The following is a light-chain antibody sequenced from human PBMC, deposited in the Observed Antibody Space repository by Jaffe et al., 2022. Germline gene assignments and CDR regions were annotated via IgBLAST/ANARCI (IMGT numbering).Light chain of an antibody. J-gene: IGLJ3*02. CDR3: QVWDGGV. Sequence: SYVLTQPPSVSVAPGKTARITCGGNNIGSKSVHWYQQKPGQAPVLVIYYDSDRPSGIPERFSGSNSGNTATLTISRVEAGDEADYYCQVWDGGVFGGGTKLTVL. V-gene: IGLV3-21*04. CDR2: YDS. CDR1: NIGSKS.